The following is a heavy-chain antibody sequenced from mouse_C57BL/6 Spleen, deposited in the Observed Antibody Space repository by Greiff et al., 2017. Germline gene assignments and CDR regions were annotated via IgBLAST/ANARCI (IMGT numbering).Heavy chain of an antibody. CDR2: INYDGSST. D-gene: IGHD1-1*01. Sequence: EVMLVESEGGLVQPGSSMKLSCTASGFTFSDYYMAWVRQVPEKGLEWVANINYDGSSTYYLDSLKSRFIISRDNAKNILYLQMSSLKSEDTATXYCAREDYGSSNYAMDYWGQGTSVTVSS. CDR1: GFTFSDYY. CDR3: AREDYGSSNYAMDY. J-gene: IGHJ4*01. V-gene: IGHV5-16*01.